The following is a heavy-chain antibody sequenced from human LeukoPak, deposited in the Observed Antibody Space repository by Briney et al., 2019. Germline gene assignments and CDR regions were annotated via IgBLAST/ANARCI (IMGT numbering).Heavy chain of an antibody. V-gene: IGHV3-23*01. CDR1: GFTVTSNY. D-gene: IGHD3-16*01. Sequence: GGSLRLSCAASGFTVTSNYMTWVRQAPGKGLEGVSVISGRGGRSFYADSVKGRFTISRDNSKNTLYLQMNSLRAEDTAVYYCAKETTKTPFRPGEATLTKGYFDYWGQGTLVTVSS. CDR2: ISGRGGRS. J-gene: IGHJ4*02. CDR3: AKETTKTPFRPGEATLTKGYFDY.